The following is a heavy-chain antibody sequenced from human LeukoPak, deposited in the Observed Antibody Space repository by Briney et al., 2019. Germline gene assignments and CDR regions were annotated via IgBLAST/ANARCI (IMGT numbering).Heavy chain of an antibody. Sequence: SGTLSLTCAVSGGSISSSNWWSWVRQPPGKGLEWIGEIYHSGSTNYNPSLKSRVTISVDKSKNQFSLKLSSVTAADTAVYYCARVGYYDSSGYYFDYWGQGTLVTVSS. CDR2: IYHSGST. V-gene: IGHV4-4*02. J-gene: IGHJ4*02. CDR3: ARVGYYDSSGYYFDY. CDR1: GGSISSSNW. D-gene: IGHD3-22*01.